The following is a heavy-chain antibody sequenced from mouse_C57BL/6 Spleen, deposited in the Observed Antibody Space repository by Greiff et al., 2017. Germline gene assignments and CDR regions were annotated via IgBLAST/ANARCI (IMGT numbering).Heavy chain of an antibody. V-gene: IGHV1-42*01. CDR1: GYSFTGYY. Sequence: EVQLQQSGPELVKPGASVKISCKASGYSFTGYYMNWVKQSPEKSLEWIGEINPSTGGTTYNQKFKAKATLTVDKSSSTAYMQLKSLTSEDSAVYYCARGEPPFAYWGQGTLVTVSA. CDR2: INPSTGGT. J-gene: IGHJ3*01. CDR3: ARGEPPFAY.